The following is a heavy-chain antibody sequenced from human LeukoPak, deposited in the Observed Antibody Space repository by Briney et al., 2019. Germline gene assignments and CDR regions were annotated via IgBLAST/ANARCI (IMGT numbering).Heavy chain of an antibody. CDR1: RFTFSSSW. CDR3: AREAGPAYCSTTSCLNWFDP. Sequence: GGSLRLSCEASRFTFSSSWMSWVRQAPGKGLEWVANIKQDGSDKYYVDSVKGRFTISRDNAKNSLYLEMNSLRAEDTAVYYCAREAGPAYCSTTSCLNWFDPCGQGTLVTVSS. CDR2: IKQDGSDK. D-gene: IGHD2-2*01. V-gene: IGHV3-7*05. J-gene: IGHJ5*02.